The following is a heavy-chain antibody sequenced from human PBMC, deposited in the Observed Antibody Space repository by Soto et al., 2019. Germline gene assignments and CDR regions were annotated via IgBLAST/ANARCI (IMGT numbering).Heavy chain of an antibody. V-gene: IGHV1-69*13. J-gene: IGHJ6*02. D-gene: IGHD6-19*01. CDR1: GGAFSSYA. CDR2: IIPIFGTA. CDR3: ARIIAVAEYYYYGMDV. Sequence: SVKVSCKASGGAFSSYAISWVRQAPGQGLEWMGGIIPIFGTANYAQKFQGRVTITADESTSTACMELSSLRSEDTAVYYCARIIAVAEYYYYGMDVWGQGTTVTVSS.